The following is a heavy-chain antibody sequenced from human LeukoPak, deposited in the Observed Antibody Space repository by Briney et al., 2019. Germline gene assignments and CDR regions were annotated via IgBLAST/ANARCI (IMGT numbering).Heavy chain of an antibody. Sequence: SVKVSCKASGGTFSSYAISWVRQAPGQGLEWMGGIIPIFGTANYAQKFQGRVTITADESTSTAYMELSSLRSEDTAVYYCATAPAAEPNFDYWGQGTLVTVSS. CDR1: GGTFSSYA. J-gene: IGHJ4*02. CDR3: ATAPAAEPNFDY. CDR2: IIPIFGTA. D-gene: IGHD2-2*01. V-gene: IGHV1-69*13.